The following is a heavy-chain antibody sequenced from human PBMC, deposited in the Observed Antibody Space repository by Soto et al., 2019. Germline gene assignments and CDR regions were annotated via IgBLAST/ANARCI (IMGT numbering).Heavy chain of an antibody. J-gene: IGHJ5*02. CDR3: ARNEQVEDIVLMVYHPAWFDP. Sequence: SETLALSCTVSGGSISSYYWSWIRQPPGKGLEWIGYIYYSGSTNYNPSLKSRVTISVDTSKNQFSLKLSSVTAADTAVYYCARNEQVEDIVLMVYHPAWFDPWGQGTLVTVSS. D-gene: IGHD2-8*01. CDR1: GGSISSYY. CDR2: IYYSGST. V-gene: IGHV4-59*01.